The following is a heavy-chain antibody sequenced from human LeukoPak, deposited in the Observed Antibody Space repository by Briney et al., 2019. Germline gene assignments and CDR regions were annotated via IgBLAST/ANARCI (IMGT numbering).Heavy chain of an antibody. CDR3: ARGGNSLLHYFDY. J-gene: IGHJ4*02. Sequence: PSETLSLTCTVSGGSISSYYLSWIRQPPGKGLEWIGYIYDNSGANYNPSLKRRVTISLDTSKNQFSLKLSSATAADTAVYYCARGGNSLLHYFDYRGQGTLVTVSS. CDR1: GGSISSYY. D-gene: IGHD4-23*01. CDR2: IYDNSGA. V-gene: IGHV4-59*08.